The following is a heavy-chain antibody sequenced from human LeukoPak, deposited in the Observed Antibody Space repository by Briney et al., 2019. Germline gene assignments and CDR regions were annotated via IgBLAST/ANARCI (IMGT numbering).Heavy chain of an antibody. D-gene: IGHD3-16*01. CDR2: LSGSGGST. CDR3: ATEKGDSPDY. Sequence: GGSLRLSCAASGFTFSNYAMAWVRQAPGKGLEWVSGLSGSGGSTYYADSVKGRFTISRDNPKNTLYLQMNSLTAEDTAVYYCATEKGDSPDYWGQGTLVTVSS. CDR1: GFTFSNYA. V-gene: IGHV3-23*01. J-gene: IGHJ4*02.